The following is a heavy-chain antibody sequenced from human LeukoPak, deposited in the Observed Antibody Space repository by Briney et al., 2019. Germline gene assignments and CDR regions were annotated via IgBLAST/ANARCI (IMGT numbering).Heavy chain of an antibody. J-gene: IGHJ5*02. CDR2: SSPYNGKT. V-gene: IGHV1-18*01. Sequence: ASVKVSCKASGYSFINYGITWVRQAAGQGLEWMGWSSPYNGKTNYAQKFQGRVTMTTDTSTNTAYMELRSPRSDDTAVYYCARGGIDIVTVPVSNWFDPWGQGTLVTVSS. D-gene: IGHD2-15*01. CDR3: ARGGIDIVTVPVSNWFDP. CDR1: GYSFINYG.